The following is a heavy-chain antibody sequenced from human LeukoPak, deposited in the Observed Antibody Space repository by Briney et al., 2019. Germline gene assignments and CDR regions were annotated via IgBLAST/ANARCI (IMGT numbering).Heavy chain of an antibody. CDR3: ARDDAEMATP. Sequence: ASVKVSCKTSEYSFTDDYMNWVRQAPGQGLEWMGWINPNNGDTNYAQKFQGRVTMTRDTSIDTAYMELSSLRSDDTAVYYCARDDAEMATPWGQGTLLIVSS. CDR1: EYSFTDDY. D-gene: IGHD5-24*01. J-gene: IGHJ5*02. V-gene: IGHV1-2*02. CDR2: INPNNGDT.